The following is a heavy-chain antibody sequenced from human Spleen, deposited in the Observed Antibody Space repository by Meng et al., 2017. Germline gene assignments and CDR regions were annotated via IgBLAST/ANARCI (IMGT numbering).Heavy chain of an antibody. D-gene: IGHD6-13*01. CDR1: DYSITSGYY. Sequence: QTRSLTGAVSDYSITSGYYWGWIRQPPGKGLEWIGNIYHSGTTYYNPSLMSRVTISVDTSKKQFSLNLNSVTAADTAVYYCARLPLAAAGNGNYWGQGTLVTVSS. CDR3: ARLPLAAAGNGNY. J-gene: IGHJ4*02. CDR2: IYHSGTT. V-gene: IGHV4-38-2*01.